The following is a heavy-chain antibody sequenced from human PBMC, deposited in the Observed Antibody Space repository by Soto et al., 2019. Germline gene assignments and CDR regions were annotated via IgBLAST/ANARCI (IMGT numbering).Heavy chain of an antibody. CDR2: IVPMFGIP. V-gene: IGHV1-69*02. J-gene: IGHJ6*03. CDR3: ASGPYTSSSGGYYYYYRNV. CDR1: GGTFSSYA. D-gene: IGHD6-6*01. Sequence: QVQLVQSGAEVKKPGSSVKVSCKASGGTFSSYAINWVRQAPGQGREWMGRIVPMFGIPNFAPKFQGRVTMTADRSTTTAYMELSSLRSEDTAVYYCASGPYTSSSGGYYYYYRNVWGKGTTVTVSS.